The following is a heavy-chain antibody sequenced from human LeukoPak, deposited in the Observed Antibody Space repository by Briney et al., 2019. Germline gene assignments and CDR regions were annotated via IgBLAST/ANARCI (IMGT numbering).Heavy chain of an antibody. CDR2: IYYSGST. Sequence: SETLSPTCTVSGGSISSGDYYWSWIRQPPGKGLEWIGYIYYSGSTYYNPSLKSRVTISVDTSKNQFSLKLSSVTAADTAVYYCARALRTDIVVVPAAIDYWGQGTLVTVSS. V-gene: IGHV4-30-4*01. CDR1: GGSISSGDYY. J-gene: IGHJ4*02. D-gene: IGHD2-2*02. CDR3: ARALRTDIVVVPAAIDY.